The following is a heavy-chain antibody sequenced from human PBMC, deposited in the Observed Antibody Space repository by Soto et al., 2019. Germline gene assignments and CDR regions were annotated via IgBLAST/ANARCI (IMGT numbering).Heavy chain of an antibody. D-gene: IGHD1-26*01. J-gene: IGHJ4*02. CDR2: VNEDGSNR. CDR1: GVTFSSYA. CDR3: ARVTRDSWESF. V-gene: IGHV3-7*03. Sequence: ALRLSCAASGVTFSSYAMNWVRQAPGNGLEWVANVNEDGSNRYYVDSVKGRFTVSRDNARNSLYLEMTSLRAEDTAVYYCARVTRDSWESFWGQGTLVTVSS.